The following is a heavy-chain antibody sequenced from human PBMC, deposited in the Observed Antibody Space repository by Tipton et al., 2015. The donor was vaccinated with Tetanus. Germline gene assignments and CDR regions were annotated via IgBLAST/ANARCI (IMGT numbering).Heavy chain of an antibody. J-gene: IGHJ5*02. D-gene: IGHD6-6*01. V-gene: IGHV4-61*08. CDR3: AKIPPASGAARPNWFDP. CDR2: IHYSGNP. CDR1: GGSINSGDYY. Sequence: TLSLTCTVSGGSINSGDYYWSWIRQSPGKGLEWIGYIHYSGNPNYNPSLKSRVTISVDTSRNQFSFSLKLSSVTVADTAVYYCAKIPPASGAARPNWFDPWGQGTLVTVSS.